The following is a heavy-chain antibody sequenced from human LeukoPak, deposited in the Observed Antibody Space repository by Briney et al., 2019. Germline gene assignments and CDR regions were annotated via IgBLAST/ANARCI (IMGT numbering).Heavy chain of an antibody. CDR1: GYTFTTYG. CDR2: VSGYTGNT. CDR3: ARGEVSASLYYFDF. D-gene: IGHD2-2*01. V-gene: IGHV1-18*01. J-gene: IGHJ4*02. Sequence: ASVKVSCKTSGYTFTTYGVSWVRQAPGQGLEWMGWVSGYTGNTNYAERFQGRATMTTDTSTTTVYMELTSLRSDDTAVYYCARGEVSASLYYFDFWGQGTLVTVS.